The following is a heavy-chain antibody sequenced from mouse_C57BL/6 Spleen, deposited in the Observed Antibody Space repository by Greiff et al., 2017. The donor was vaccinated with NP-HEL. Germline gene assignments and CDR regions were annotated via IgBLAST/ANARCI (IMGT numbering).Heavy chain of an antibody. J-gene: IGHJ3*01. V-gene: IGHV14-1*01. CDR1: GFNIKDYY. CDR3: TSYYSNPCWFAY. CDR2: IDHEDGDT. Sequence: EVQLQQSGAELVRPGASVKLSCTASGFNIKDYYMHWVKQRPEQGLEWIGRIDHEDGDTEYAPKFQGKATMTADTSSNTAYLQLSSLTSEDTAVYYCTSYYSNPCWFAYWGQGTLVTVSA. D-gene: IGHD2-5*01.